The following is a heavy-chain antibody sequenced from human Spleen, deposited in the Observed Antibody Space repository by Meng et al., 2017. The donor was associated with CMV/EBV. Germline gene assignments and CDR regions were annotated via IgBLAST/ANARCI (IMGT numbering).Heavy chain of an antibody. CDR3: AHRRGGWFDP. Sequence: LTCPFSGFSLSTSGVGVGWIRQPPGKALEWLAVIYWNDDKRYSPSLKSRLTITKDTSKNQVVLTMTNMDPVDTATYYCAHRRGGWFDPWGQGTLVTVSS. J-gene: IGHJ5*02. V-gene: IGHV2-5*01. CDR2: IYWNDDK. D-gene: IGHD1-26*01. CDR1: GFSLSTSGVG.